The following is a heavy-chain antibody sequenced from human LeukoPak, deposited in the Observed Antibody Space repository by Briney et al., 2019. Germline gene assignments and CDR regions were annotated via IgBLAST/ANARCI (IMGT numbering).Heavy chain of an antibody. CDR2: INPSGIN. CDR3: AGRPSKIFGVVIRSRRHWFDP. D-gene: IGHD3-3*01. CDR1: GGSFTDYY. V-gene: IGHV4-34*04. J-gene: IGHJ5*02. Sequence: PSETLSLTCAVYGGSFTDYYWNWVRRPPGHGLEWIGEINPSGINNNNPSLKSRCTISTATPTNQFSLRLNSVTAADTAVYYSAGRPSKIFGVVIRSRRHWFDPWGQGTLVTVSS.